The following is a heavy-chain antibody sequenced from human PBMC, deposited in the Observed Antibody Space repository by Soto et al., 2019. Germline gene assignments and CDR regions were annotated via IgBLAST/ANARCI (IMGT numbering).Heavy chain of an antibody. CDR2: IKPGTSDI. J-gene: IGHJ4*02. V-gene: IGHV5-51*01. CDR1: GYKFGSAW. D-gene: IGHD3-3*02. CDR3: ARQLSHICDS. Sequence: GASLKISCKGVGYKFGSAWIGWVRQMPGKGLEWMGIIKPGTSDIRYSPSCRGHVTISADEAVSTAYLQWSSLKASDTAMYYCARQLSHICDSWGQGTLVTVSS.